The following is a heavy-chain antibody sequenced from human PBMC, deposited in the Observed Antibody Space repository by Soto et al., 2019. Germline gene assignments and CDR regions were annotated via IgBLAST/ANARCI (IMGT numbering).Heavy chain of an antibody. V-gene: IGHV3-13*01. D-gene: IGHD3-10*01. J-gene: IGHJ4*02. Sequence: EVQLVESGGGLVQPGGSLRLSCAASGVSFSSYDMLWVRQAAGKGLEWVSGIHSAGDTYYPGSVKGRFTISRENAKNSLHLRMNSLRAEDTAVYYCAREYDGNGGYFDYWGQGTLVTVSS. CDR1: GVSFSSYD. CDR3: AREYDGNGGYFDY. CDR2: IHSAGDT.